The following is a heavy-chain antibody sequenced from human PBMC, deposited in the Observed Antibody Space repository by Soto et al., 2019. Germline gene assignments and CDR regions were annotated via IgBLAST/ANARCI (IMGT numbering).Heavy chain of an antibody. CDR3: ASGDFFTPFDP. D-gene: IGHD3-3*01. J-gene: IGHJ5*02. V-gene: IGHV3-21*01. CDR2: ISSSSSYI. Sequence: GGSLRLSCAASGFTFSSYSMNWVRQAPGKGLEWVSSISSSSSYIYYADSVKGRFTISRDNAKNSLYLQMNSLRAEDTAVYYCASGDFFTPFDPWGQGTLLTVSS. CDR1: GFTFSSYS.